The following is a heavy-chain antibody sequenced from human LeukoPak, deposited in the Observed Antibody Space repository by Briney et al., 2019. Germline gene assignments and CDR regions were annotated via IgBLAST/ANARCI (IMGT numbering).Heavy chain of an antibody. Sequence: GGSLRLSCAASGFTFSSSSMNWVRQAPGKGLEWVSSISSSSSYIYYADSVKGRFTISRENAKNSLYLQMNSLRAEDTAVYYCASGSASTLTTACDYWGQGTLVTVSS. V-gene: IGHV3-21*01. CDR3: ASGSASTLTTACDY. J-gene: IGHJ4*02. CDR2: ISSSSSYI. D-gene: IGHD4-17*01. CDR1: GFTFSSSS.